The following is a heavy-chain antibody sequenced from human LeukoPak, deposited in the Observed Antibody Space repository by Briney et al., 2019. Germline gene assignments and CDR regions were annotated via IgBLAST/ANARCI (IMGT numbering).Heavy chain of an antibody. CDR2: ISSSSSTI. D-gene: IGHD4-17*01. CDR3: SRGLSVTHGWFYMDV. J-gene: IGHJ6*03. Sequence: GGSLRLSCAASGFTFSSYSMNWVRQAPGKGLEWVSYISSSSSTIYYADSAKRRFTISRDNAKNSLYLQMNTLSADDTAVYSCSRGLSVTHGWFYMDVWGKGTAVTV. CDR1: GFTFSSYS. V-gene: IGHV3-48*01.